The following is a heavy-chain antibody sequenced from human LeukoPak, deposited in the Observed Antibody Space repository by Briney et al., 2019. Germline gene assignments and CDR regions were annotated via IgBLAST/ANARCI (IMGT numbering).Heavy chain of an antibody. V-gene: IGHV4-30-4*08. D-gene: IGHD3-3*01. CDR3: AREIFGVVIAGGPYYYYYMDV. J-gene: IGHJ6*03. Sequence: PSETLSLTCTVSGGSISSGYYYWSWIRQPPGKGLEWVGYIYYSGSTYYNASLKSRLTISVDTSKNQFSLKLSSVTAADTAVYYCAREIFGVVIAGGPYYYYYMDVWGKGTTVTVSS. CDR2: IYYSGST. CDR1: GGSISSGYYY.